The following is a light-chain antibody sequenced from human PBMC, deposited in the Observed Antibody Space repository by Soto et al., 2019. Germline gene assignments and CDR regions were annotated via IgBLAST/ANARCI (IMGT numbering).Light chain of an antibody. J-gene: IGKJ1*01. V-gene: IGKV3-15*01. CDR2: GAS. CDR1: QSVSSN. Sequence: DIVLQPSPATLSVSPRERATLSCRASQSVSSNLAWYQQKPGQAPRLLIYGASTRATGIPARFSGSGSGTEFTLTISSLQSEDFAVYYCQQYNNWPRTVGQGTKVDI. CDR3: QQYNNWPRT.